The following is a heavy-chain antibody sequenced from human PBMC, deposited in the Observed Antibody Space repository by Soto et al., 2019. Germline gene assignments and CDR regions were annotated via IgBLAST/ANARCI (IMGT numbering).Heavy chain of an antibody. Sequence: QVHLVESGGGVVQPGGSLTLSCSVSDFAFRLHGIHWVRHTPGKGLEWVAMIWHDGTRKYFRDSVRGRFTISRDSAKNTGYLQMNNLRGDDSALYFCARDRSSSYSYAMDLWGQGTTVTVSS. J-gene: IGHJ6*02. D-gene: IGHD3-10*01. CDR2: IWHDGTRK. CDR1: DFAFRLHG. CDR3: ARDRSSSYSYAMDL. V-gene: IGHV3-33*01.